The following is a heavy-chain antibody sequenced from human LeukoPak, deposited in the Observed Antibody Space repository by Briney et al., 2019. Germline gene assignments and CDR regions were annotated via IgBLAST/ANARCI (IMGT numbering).Heavy chain of an antibody. V-gene: IGHV3-66*01. D-gene: IGHD3-3*01. J-gene: IGHJ4*02. CDR1: GFTVSSNY. CDR3: AKDPSTYYDFWSGYGKYYFDY. Sequence: PGGSLRLSCAASGFTVSSNYMSWVRQAPGKGLEWVSVIYSGGSTYYADSVKGRFTISRDNSKNTLYLQMNSLRAEDTAVYYCAKDPSTYYDFWSGYGKYYFDYWGQGTLVTVSS. CDR2: IYSGGST.